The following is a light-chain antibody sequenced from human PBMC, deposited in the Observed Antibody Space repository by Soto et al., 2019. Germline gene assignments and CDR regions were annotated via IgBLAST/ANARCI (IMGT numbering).Light chain of an antibody. Sequence: NFMLTQPHSVSESPGKTVTISCTRSSGSIASNYGQWYQQRPGSAPTTVIYEDNQRPSGVPDRFSGSIDSSSNSASLTISGLKTEDEADYYCQSYYGGWVFGGGTKVTVL. CDR2: EDN. V-gene: IGLV6-57*04. CDR1: SGSIASNY. J-gene: IGLJ3*02. CDR3: QSYYGGWV.